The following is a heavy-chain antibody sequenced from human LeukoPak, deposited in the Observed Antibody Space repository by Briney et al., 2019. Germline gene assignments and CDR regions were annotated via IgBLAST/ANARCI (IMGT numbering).Heavy chain of an antibody. Sequence: ASVKVSCTASGYTFTGYYMHWVRQAPGQGPEWMGWISGDNGDTNYPQKLQGRVTMTTDTSTSTAYLEVRNLRSDDTAVYYCARDRGHHGGYILYWGQGTLVTVSS. D-gene: IGHD4-17*01. CDR3: ARDRGHHGGYILY. J-gene: IGHJ4*02. CDR2: ISGDNGDT. V-gene: IGHV1-18*04. CDR1: GYTFTGYY.